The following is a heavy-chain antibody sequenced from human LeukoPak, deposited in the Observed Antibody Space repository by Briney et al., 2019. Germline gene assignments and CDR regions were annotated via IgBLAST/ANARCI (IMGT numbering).Heavy chain of an antibody. V-gene: IGHV4-38-2*01. CDR1: GYSISSGYY. D-gene: IGHD6-13*01. CDR3: ARLGYSSSWHHSGAFDI. CDR2: IYHSGNT. J-gene: IGHJ3*02. Sequence: SETLSLTXAVSGYSISSGYYWDWIREPPGKGLECIGSIYHSGNTYYNPSLKSRVTISVDTSRNEFSLKLSSVTAADTAVYYCARLGYSSSWHHSGAFDIWGQGTMVTVSS.